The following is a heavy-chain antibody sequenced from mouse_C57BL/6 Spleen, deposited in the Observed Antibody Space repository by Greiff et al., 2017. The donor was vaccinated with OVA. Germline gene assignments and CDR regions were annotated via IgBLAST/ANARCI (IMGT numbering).Heavy chain of an antibody. D-gene: IGHD2-4*01. CDR1: GFSFNTYA. CDR2: IRSKSNNYAT. V-gene: IGHV10-1*01. Sequence: EVHLVESGGGLVQPKGSLKLSCAASGFSFNTYAMNWVRQAPGKGLEWVARIRSKSNNYATYYADSVKDRFTISRDDSESMLYLQMNNLKTEDTAMYYCVRLNYDYDWFAYWGQGTLVTVSA. CDR3: VRLNYDYDWFAY. J-gene: IGHJ3*01.